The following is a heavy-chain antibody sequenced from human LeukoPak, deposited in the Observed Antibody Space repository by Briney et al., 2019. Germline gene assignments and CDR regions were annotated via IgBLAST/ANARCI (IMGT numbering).Heavy chain of an antibody. V-gene: IGHV4-30-2*01. D-gene: IGHD3-22*01. CDR1: GGSISSGGYS. Sequence: PSETLSLTCAVSGGSISSGGYSWSWIRQPPGKGLEWIGYIYHSRSTYYNPSLKSRVTISVDRSKNQFSLKLSSVTAADTAVYYCARTYYYDSSGPSPDDAFDIWGQGTMVTVSS. CDR2: IYHSRST. J-gene: IGHJ3*02. CDR3: ARTYYYDSSGPSPDDAFDI.